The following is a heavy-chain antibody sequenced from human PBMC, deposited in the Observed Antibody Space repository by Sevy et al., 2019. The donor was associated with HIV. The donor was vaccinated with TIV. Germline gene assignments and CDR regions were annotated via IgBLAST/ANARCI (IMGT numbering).Heavy chain of an antibody. V-gene: IGHV5-51*01. CDR1: GYTFTDYW. CDR3: ARGARGTLPSYYYYGMDV. J-gene: IGHJ6*02. D-gene: IGHD1-1*01. CDR2: IYPGDSDT. Sequence: GESLKISCKGSGYTFTDYWIVWVRQMPGKGLEWMGIIYPGDSDTTYIPSLQGQVTISADKSISTTYLQWSSLKASDTAMYHCARGARGTLPSYYYYGMDVWGLGTTVTVSS.